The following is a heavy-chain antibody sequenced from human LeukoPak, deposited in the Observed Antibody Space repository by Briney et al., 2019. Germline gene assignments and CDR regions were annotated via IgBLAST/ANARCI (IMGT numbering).Heavy chain of an antibody. V-gene: IGHV3-23*05. J-gene: IGHJ4*02. CDR2: INGSGSFT. D-gene: IGHD2-15*01. CDR3: AKAEGYCIGTWCFRWFDW. CDR1: GFTFSNYV. Sequence: GGSLRLSCAASGFTFSNYVMGWVRQDPGKGLQWVSIINGSGSFTSCADSVKGRLTNSRDNSKNTLYLQMNSLRAEDTAVYYCAKAEGYCIGTWCFRWFDWWGQGTLVTVSS.